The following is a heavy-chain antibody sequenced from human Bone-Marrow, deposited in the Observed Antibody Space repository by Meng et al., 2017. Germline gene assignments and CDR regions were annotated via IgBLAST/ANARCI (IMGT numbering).Heavy chain of an antibody. J-gene: IGHJ4*02. D-gene: IGHD2-15*01. CDR3: ASGEGYCSGGSCYSGDY. CDR1: GGTFSSDA. Sequence: GQLVHAGAEVKKPGSSVKVSCKASGGTFSSDAISWVRQAPGQGLEWMGGIIPIFGTANYAQKFQGRVTITADESTSTAYMELSSLRSEDTAVYYCASGEGYCSGGSCYSGDYWGQGTLVTVSS. CDR2: IIPIFGTA. V-gene: IGHV1-69*12.